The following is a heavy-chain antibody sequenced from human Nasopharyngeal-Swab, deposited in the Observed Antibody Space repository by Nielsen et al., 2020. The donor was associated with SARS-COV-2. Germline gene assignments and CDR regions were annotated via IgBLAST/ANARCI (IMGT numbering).Heavy chain of an antibody. CDR2: IHYSGST. CDR1: GGSISSYY. Sequence: SETLSLTCTVSGGSISSYYWSWIRQPPGKGLEWIGSIHYSGSTNYNPSLKSRVTISVDTSKNQFSLKLSSVTAADTAVYYCARVMVVVPDAFDIWGQGTMVTVSS. J-gene: IGHJ3*02. CDR3: ARVMVVVPDAFDI. D-gene: IGHD2-15*01. V-gene: IGHV4-59*01.